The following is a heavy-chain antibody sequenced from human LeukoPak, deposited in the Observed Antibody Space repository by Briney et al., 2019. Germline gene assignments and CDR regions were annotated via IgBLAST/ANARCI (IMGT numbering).Heavy chain of an antibody. Sequence: SETLSLTCTVSGGSISSYYGSWLRQPAGKGLEWIGRIYASGGTNYNPSLKSRLTISVDKSKNQFSLRLSSVPAADTAVYYCARSVGYCSSVSCYVNWFDPWGQGTLVTVSS. CDR1: GGSISSYY. CDR2: IYASGGT. V-gene: IGHV4-4*07. J-gene: IGHJ5*02. CDR3: ARSVGYCSSVSCYVNWFDP. D-gene: IGHD2-2*01.